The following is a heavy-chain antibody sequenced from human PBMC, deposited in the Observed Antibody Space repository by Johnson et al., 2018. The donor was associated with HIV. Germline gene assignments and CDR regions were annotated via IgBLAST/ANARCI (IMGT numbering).Heavy chain of an antibody. Sequence: QVQLVESGGGVVQPGRSLRLSCAASGFTFSSYAMHWVRQAPGKGLEWVAVISYDGSNKYYADSVKGRFTISRDNSTLYLQMNSLRVEDTAVYYCARVRIATGGMRGGAFDVWGQGTMVTVSP. J-gene: IGHJ3*01. V-gene: IGHV3-30*04. CDR1: GFTFSSYA. CDR2: ISYDGSNK. D-gene: IGHD6-13*01. CDR3: ARVRIATGGMRGGAFDV.